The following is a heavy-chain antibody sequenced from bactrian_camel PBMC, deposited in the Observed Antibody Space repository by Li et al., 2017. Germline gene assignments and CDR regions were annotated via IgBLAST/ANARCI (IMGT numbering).Heavy chain of an antibody. J-gene: IGHJ4*01. CDR3: AAKIYGYGCLRNVNY. CDR1: GIMNSMSC. V-gene: IGHV3S54*01. D-gene: IGHD1*01. CDR2: ISFVDGSATAT. Sequence: HVQLVESGGGSVQTGGSLRLSCAASGIMNSMSCMGWFRKFPGLEREGVATISFVDGSATATYYADSVKGRFTISRDNAKNTVYLQMNSLKPEDTAMYYCAAKIYGYGCLRNVNYWGQGTQVTVS.